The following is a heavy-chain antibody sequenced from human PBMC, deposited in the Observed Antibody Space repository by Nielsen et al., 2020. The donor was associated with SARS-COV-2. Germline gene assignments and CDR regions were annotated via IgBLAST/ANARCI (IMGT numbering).Heavy chain of an antibody. CDR2: IFSNDEK. J-gene: IGHJ5*02. CDR3: AHRRRRVTTGWFDP. V-gene: IGHV2-26*01. Sequence: WIRQPPGKALEWLAHIFSNDEKSYSTSLKSRLTIPKDTSKSQVVLTMTNMDPVDTATYYCAHRRRRVTTGWFDPWGQGTLVTVSS. D-gene: IGHD4-17*01.